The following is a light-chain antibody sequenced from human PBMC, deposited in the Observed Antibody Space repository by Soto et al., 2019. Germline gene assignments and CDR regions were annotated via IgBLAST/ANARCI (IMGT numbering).Light chain of an antibody. CDR3: GTWESSLSAGV. J-gene: IGLJ2*01. Sequence: QSVLTQPPSVSAAPGQTVTISCSGSSSNIGSNSVSWYQQLPETAPKLLIYDTDKRPSGIPDRFSGSKSGTSATLGISGLQTGDEADYYCGTWESSLSAGVFGGGTKLTVL. CDR2: DTD. V-gene: IGLV1-51*01. CDR1: SSNIGSNS.